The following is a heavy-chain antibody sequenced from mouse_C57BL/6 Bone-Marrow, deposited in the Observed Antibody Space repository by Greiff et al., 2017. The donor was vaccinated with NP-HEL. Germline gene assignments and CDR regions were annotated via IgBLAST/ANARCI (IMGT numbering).Heavy chain of an antibody. CDR2: IYPRSGNT. V-gene: IGHV1-81*01. CDR1: GYTFTSYG. CDR3: ARRGYGNYFDC. Sequence: QVQLKQSGAELARPGASVKLSCKASGYTFTSYGISWVKQRTGQGLEWIGEIYPRSGNTYYNEKFKGKATLTADKSASTAYMELRSLTSEDSAVYFCARRGYGNYFDCWGQGTTLTVSS. D-gene: IGHD2-10*02. J-gene: IGHJ2*01.